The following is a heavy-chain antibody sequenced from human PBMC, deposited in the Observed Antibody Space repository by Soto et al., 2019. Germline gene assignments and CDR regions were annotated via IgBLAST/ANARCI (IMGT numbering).Heavy chain of an antibody. CDR2: ISGSGGST. J-gene: IGHJ4*02. V-gene: IGHV3-23*01. CDR1: GFTFSSYV. Sequence: EVQLLESGGGLVQPGGSLRLSCAASGFTFSSYVMSWVRQAPGKGLEWVSAISGSGGSTYYADSVKGRFTISRDNSKNTLYLQMNSLRAEDTAVYYCAKGGSSSLRYFDYWGQGTLVTVAS. D-gene: IGHD6-6*01. CDR3: AKGGSSSLRYFDY.